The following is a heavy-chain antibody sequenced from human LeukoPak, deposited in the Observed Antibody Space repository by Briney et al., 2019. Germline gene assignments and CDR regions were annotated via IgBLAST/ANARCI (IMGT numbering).Heavy chain of an antibody. D-gene: IGHD3-10*01. J-gene: IGHJ6*03. V-gene: IGHV5-51*01. CDR3: ARQSLSYYYGSGSYRHYYYYYMDV. Sequence: GESLKTSCKGSGYSFTSSWIGWVRQMPGKGLEWMGIIYPGDSDTRYSPSFQGQVTISADKSISTAYLQWSSLKASDTAMYYCARQSLSYYYGSGSYRHYYYYYMDVWGKGTTVTVSS. CDR2: IYPGDSDT. CDR1: GYSFTSSW.